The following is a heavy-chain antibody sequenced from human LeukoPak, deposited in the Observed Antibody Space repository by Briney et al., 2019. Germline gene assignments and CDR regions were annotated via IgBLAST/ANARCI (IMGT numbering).Heavy chain of an antibody. CDR2: IYYSGST. CDR1: GGSISSHY. CDR3: ARDYQGSTSEEWFFDY. V-gene: IGHV4-59*11. J-gene: IGHJ4*02. D-gene: IGHD2-2*01. Sequence: PSETLSLTCTVSGGSISSHYWSWIRQPPGKGLEWIGYIYYSGSTNYNPSLKSRVTISVDTSKNQFSLKLSSVTAADTAVYYCARDYQGSTSEEWFFDYWGQGTLVTVSS.